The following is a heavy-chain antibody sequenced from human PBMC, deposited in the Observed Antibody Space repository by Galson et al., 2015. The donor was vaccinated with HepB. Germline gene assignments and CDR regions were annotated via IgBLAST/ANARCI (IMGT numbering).Heavy chain of an antibody. CDR1: GFTFSSYA. CDR3: GYSSSLTHYYYYYGMDV. Sequence: SLRLSCAASGFTFSSYAMSWVRQAPGKGLEWVSAISGSGGSTYYADSVKGRFTISRDNSKNTLYLQMNSLRAEDTAVYYCGYSSSLTHYYYYYGMDVWGQGTTVTVSS. V-gene: IGHV3-23*01. CDR2: ISGSGGST. J-gene: IGHJ6*02. D-gene: IGHD6-13*01.